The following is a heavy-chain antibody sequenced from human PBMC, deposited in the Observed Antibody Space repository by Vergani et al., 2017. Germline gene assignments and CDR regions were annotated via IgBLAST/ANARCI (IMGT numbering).Heavy chain of an antibody. CDR1: GGSFSDYY. J-gene: IGHJ4*02. CDR2: VNHGGST. D-gene: IGHD3-16*02. CDR3: ASIARAATRRNPPPDY. Sequence: QVQLQEWGAGLLKTSETLSLTCGVSGGSFSDYYWSWIRQAPGMGLEWMWEVNHGGSTNYNPSLKSRVSISVDTSKNQFSLQLTSVTAAASALYFCASIARAATRRNPPPDYWGQGILVTVSS. V-gene: IGHV4-34*01.